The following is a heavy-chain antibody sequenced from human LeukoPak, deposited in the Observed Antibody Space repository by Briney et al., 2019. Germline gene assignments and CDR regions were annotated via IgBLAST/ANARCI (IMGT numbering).Heavy chain of an antibody. V-gene: IGHV4-59*01. CDR2: IYYSGST. CDR1: GGSISSXY. CDR3: ARGPRGSFDY. J-gene: IGHJ4*02. Sequence: XETXXLTCTVSGGSISSXYWSWXRXPPGKXLEWIGYIYYSGSTNYNPSLKSRVTISVDTSKNQFSLKLSSVTAADTAVYYCARGPRGSFDYWGQGTLVTVSS. D-gene: IGHD3-10*01.